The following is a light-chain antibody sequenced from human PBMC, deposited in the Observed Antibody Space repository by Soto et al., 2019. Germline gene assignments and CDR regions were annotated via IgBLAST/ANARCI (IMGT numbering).Light chain of an antibody. V-gene: IGKV3-20*01. J-gene: IGKJ5*01. Sequence: EIVMTQSPATLSVSPGERATLSCRASQSVSSNLAWYQQKPGQAPRLLIYDTSSRVTGIPDRFSGSGSGTDFTLTISRLEPEDFAVYYCQQYGSSPITFGQGTRLEI. CDR2: DTS. CDR1: QSVSSN. CDR3: QQYGSSPIT.